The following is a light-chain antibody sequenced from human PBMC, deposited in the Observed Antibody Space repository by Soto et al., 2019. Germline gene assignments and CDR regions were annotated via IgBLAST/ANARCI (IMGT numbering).Light chain of an antibody. J-gene: IGKJ1*01. CDR3: QQSYSTPPWT. CDR2: AAS. V-gene: IGKV1-39*01. Sequence: DIQMTQSPSSLSASVGDRVTITCRASQSIVTYLNWYLQKPGKAPKLLIYAASNLQSGVPSRFSGSGDGTDFTLTISSLQPEDFSTYFCQQSYSTPPWTFGQGTKVEIK. CDR1: QSIVTY.